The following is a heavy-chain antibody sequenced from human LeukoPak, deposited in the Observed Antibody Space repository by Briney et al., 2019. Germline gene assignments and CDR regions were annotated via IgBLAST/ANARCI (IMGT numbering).Heavy chain of an antibody. V-gene: IGHV3-7*01. J-gene: IGHJ4*02. Sequence: SGGSLRLSCAASGFTFSSYLMSWVRQAPGTGLEWVGNIKEDGSEQYYVDSLKGRFTISRDNDKNSLYLQMNSLRAEDTAVYYCARRSLGSGYQGFDYWGQGTLVTVSS. CDR1: GFTFSSYL. CDR2: IKEDGSEQ. D-gene: IGHD6-13*01. CDR3: ARRSLGSGYQGFDY.